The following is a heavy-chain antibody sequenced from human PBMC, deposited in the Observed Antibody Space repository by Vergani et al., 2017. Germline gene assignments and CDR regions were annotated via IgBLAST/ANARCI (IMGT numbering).Heavy chain of an antibody. CDR3: AKDLWVGATPFNWFDP. D-gene: IGHD1-26*01. Sequence: EVQLLESGGGLVQPGGSLRLPCAASGFTFSSYAMSWVRQAPGKGLEWVSAISGSGGSTYYADSVKGRFTISRDNSKNTLYLQMNSLRAEDTAVYYCAKDLWVGATPFNWFDPWGQGTLVTVSS. J-gene: IGHJ5*02. CDR2: ISGSGGST. CDR1: GFTFSSYA. V-gene: IGHV3-23*01.